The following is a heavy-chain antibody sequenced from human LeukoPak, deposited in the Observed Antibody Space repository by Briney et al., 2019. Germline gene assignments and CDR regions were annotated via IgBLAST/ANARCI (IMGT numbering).Heavy chain of an antibody. CDR3: ARDSQEWSSGDAFDI. V-gene: IGHV1-2*04. Sequence: ASVKVSCKASGYTFTSYDINWVRQATGQGLEWMGWMNPNSGGTNYAQKFQGWVTMTGDTSISTAYMELSRLRSDDTAVYYCARDSQEWSSGDAFDIWGQGTMVTVSS. CDR1: GYTFTSYD. J-gene: IGHJ3*02. D-gene: IGHD3-22*01. CDR2: MNPNSGGT.